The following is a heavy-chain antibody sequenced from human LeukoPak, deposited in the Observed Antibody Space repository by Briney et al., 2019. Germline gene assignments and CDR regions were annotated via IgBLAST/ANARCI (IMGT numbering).Heavy chain of an antibody. CDR2: ISSSSHYI. D-gene: IGHD2-21*01. Sequence: PGRSLRLSCAAFGFTFSSYSMNWVRQAQGKGLDWVSSISSSSHYIYYAVSVRGRFTISKDNDKNSLYLQMNSLRAEDTAVYYCARDDCGGMDVWSKGTTVTVSS. J-gene: IGHJ6*04. V-gene: IGHV3-21*01. CDR1: GFTFSSYS. CDR3: ARDDCGGMDV.